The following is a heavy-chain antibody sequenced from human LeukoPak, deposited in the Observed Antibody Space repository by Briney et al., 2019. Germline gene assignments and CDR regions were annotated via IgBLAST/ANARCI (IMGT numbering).Heavy chain of an antibody. CDR3: AKDQGYCSGGSCPRGGYSYASRPRHADY. CDR2: ISGSGGST. V-gene: IGHV3-23*01. CDR1: GFTFSSYA. D-gene: IGHD2-15*01. J-gene: IGHJ4*02. Sequence: GGSLRLSCAASGFTFSSYAMSWVRQAPGKGLEWVSAISGSGGSTYYADSVKGRFTISRDNSKNTLYLQMNSLRAEDTAVYYCAKDQGYCSGGSCPRGGYSYASRPRHADYWGQGTLVTVSS.